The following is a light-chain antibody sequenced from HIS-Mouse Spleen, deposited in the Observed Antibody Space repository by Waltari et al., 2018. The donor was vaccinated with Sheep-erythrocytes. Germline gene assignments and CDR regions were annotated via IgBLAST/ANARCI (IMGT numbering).Light chain of an antibody. Sequence: QSALTQPPSASGSPGQSVTISCTGTSSDVGGYNYVSWYQQHPGKAPKLMIYEVSKRPSGVPDRFADSKSGNTASLTISGLQAEDEADYYCCSYAGSYNHVFATGTKVTVL. CDR1: SSDVGGYNY. CDR2: EVS. J-gene: IGLJ1*01. V-gene: IGLV2-8*01. CDR3: CSYAGSYNHV.